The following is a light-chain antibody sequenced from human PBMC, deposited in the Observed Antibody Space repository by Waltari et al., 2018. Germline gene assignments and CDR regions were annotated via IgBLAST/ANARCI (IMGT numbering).Light chain of an antibody. V-gene: IGKV3-11*01. Sequence: EIVLTQSPATLSLSPGETATLSCRASQSVSTYLAWYQHKPGQAPRLLIYDAFNRATGIPARFSGSGSGTDFTLTISGLEPEDLAVYFCQQRSHLVTFGGGTKVEIK. CDR3: QQRSHLVT. J-gene: IGKJ4*01. CDR2: DAF. CDR1: QSVSTY.